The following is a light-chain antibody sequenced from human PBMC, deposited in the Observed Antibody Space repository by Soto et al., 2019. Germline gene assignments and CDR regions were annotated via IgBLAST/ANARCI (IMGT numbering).Light chain of an antibody. J-gene: IGKJ1*01. V-gene: IGKV1-5*01. CDR3: QQYIGYWT. Sequence: DLQITQSPSTLSARVADRVALPGRASQSITRWLAWYQLKPGKAPKLLICDAATWESGVPSRFSGSGSGTEFTLTINRLQPDDFATYYCQQYIGYWTFGKGTKVDLK. CDR2: DAA. CDR1: QSITRW.